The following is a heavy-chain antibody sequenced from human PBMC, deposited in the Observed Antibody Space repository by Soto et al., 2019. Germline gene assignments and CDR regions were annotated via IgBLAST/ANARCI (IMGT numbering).Heavy chain of an antibody. CDR3: ARHNYGSGSTYFDY. CDR2: IYYSGST. CDR1: GGSISSYY. D-gene: IGHD3-10*01. V-gene: IGHV4-59*08. Sequence: PSETLSLTCTVSGGSISSYYWSGIRQPPGKGLEWIGYIYYSGSTNYNPSLKSRVTISVDTSKNQFSLKLNSMTAAGTAVYYCARHNYGSGSTYFDYWGQGTLVTVSS. J-gene: IGHJ4*02.